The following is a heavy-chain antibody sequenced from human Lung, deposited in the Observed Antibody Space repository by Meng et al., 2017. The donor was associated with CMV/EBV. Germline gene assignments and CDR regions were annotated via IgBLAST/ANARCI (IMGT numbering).Heavy chain of an antibody. D-gene: IGHD3-16*01. CDR2: MNPNSGNT. V-gene: IGHV1-8*01. J-gene: IGHJ5*02. CDR1: GYTFSTYD. CDR3: ARDLRGGYQGMGEFRNNWFDP. Sequence: ASVKVSCKASGYTFSTYDINWVRQATGQGLEWMGWMNPNSGNTGYAQKFQGRVTMTRNTSISTAYMELSDLRSEDTAVYYCARDLRGGYQGMGEFRNNWFDPWGQGTLVTGSS.